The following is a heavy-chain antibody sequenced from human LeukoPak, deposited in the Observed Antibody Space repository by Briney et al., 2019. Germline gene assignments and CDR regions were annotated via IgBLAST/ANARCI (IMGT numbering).Heavy chain of an antibody. CDR1: GFTLSSFG. J-gene: IGHJ4*02. CDR3: ARTIYSSGWNFDY. CDR2: ISDDGSNT. V-gene: IGHV3-30*03. D-gene: IGHD6-19*01. Sequence: GGSLRLSCTASGFTLSSFGMHWVRQAPGKGLEWVAVISDDGSNTYYADSVKGRFTISRDNSKNTLYLQMTSLRAEDTAVYYCARTIYSSGWNFDYWGQGTLVTVSS.